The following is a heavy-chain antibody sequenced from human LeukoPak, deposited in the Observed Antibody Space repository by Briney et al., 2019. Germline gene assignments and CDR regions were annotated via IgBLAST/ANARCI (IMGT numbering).Heavy chain of an antibody. J-gene: IGHJ4*02. CDR1: GFTLSNYW. CDR3: AREAAVPNTVFDY. CDR2: IQSDGSTT. D-gene: IGHD4-17*01. Sequence: GGSLRLSCAASGFTLSNYWMHWVRHAPGKGLVWVSRIQSDGSTTTYADSVKGRFTISRDNAKNTLYLQMNSLRAEDTAVYYCAREAAVPNTVFDYWGQGSLVTVSS. V-gene: IGHV3-74*01.